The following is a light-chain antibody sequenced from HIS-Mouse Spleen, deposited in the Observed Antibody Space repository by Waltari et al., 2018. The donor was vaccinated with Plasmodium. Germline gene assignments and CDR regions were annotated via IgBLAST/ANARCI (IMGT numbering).Light chain of an antibody. V-gene: IGLV2-8*01. Sequence: QSALTQPPSASGSPGQSVTISCTGTSSDVGGYNYVSWYQQHPGKAPNLKIYEVSKRPAGVPDRFSGSKYGNTASLTVAGLQAEDEADYYCSSYAGSNKVVFGGGTKLTVL. CDR3: SSYAGSNKVV. CDR1: SSDVGGYNY. J-gene: IGLJ2*01. CDR2: EVS.